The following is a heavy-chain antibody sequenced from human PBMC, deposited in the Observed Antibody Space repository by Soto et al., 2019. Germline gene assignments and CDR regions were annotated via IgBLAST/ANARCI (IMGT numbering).Heavy chain of an antibody. J-gene: IGHJ4*02. CDR2: ISGSAYDI. V-gene: IGHV3-23*01. CDR1: GFTFSSHA. D-gene: IGHD6-6*01. CDR3: APRRSGSSSMACMHY. Sequence: PGGSLRLSCAASGFTFSSHAMNWVRQAPGKGLEWVSAISGSAYDISYADSVKGRFTISRDSSKNTLYLQMNSLRADDTAVYYCAPRRSGSSSMACMHYWGQGTLVKVSS.